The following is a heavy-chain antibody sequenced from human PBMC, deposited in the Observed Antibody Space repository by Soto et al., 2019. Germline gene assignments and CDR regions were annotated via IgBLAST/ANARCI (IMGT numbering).Heavy chain of an antibody. D-gene: IGHD2-2*01. CDR1: GGSFSGYY. J-gene: IGHJ6*02. V-gene: IGHV4-34*01. CDR3: ASWRDCSSTTTCQAPYGLDV. CDR2: INHRGST. Sequence: ASETLSLTCDVYGGSFSGYYWSWIRQPPGKGLEWIGEINHRGSTNYNPSLKSRVTISVDTSKKQFSLKLSSVTAADTAVYYCASWRDCSSTTTCQAPYGLDVWGQGTTITVS.